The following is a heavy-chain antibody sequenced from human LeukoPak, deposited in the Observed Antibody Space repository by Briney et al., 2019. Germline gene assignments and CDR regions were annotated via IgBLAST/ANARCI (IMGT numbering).Heavy chain of an antibody. J-gene: IGHJ4*02. V-gene: IGHV3-48*03. D-gene: IGHD3-16*01. Sequence: GGSLRLSCAASGFTFSGYEMNWVRQAPGKGLEWVSYISSRGSTIYYADSVKGRVTISRDNAKNSLYLQMDRLRADDTAVYYCARAWGSAPGDYWGQGTLVTVSS. CDR2: ISSRGSTI. CDR3: ARAWGSAPGDY. CDR1: GFTFSGYE.